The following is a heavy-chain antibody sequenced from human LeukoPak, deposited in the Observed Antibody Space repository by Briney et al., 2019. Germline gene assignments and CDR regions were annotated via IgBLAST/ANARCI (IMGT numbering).Heavy chain of an antibody. Sequence: ASVKVSCKVSGYTLTELSMHWVRQAPGKGLEWMGGFDPEDGETIYAQRFRGRVTMTEDASTDTAYMELSSLRSEDTAVYYCATGEFRVVRGVITPFDYWGQGTLVTVSS. D-gene: IGHD3-10*01. J-gene: IGHJ4*02. CDR1: GYTLTELS. CDR2: FDPEDGET. CDR3: ATGEFRVVRGVITPFDY. V-gene: IGHV1-24*01.